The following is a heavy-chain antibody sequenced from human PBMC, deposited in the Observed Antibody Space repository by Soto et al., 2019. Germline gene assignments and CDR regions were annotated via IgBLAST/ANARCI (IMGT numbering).Heavy chain of an antibody. D-gene: IGHD2-2*02. V-gene: IGHV4-59*08. CDR2: IYYSGST. Sequence: SETLSLTCTVSGSSISSYYWSWIRQPPGKGLEWIGYIYYSGSTNYNPSLKSRVTISVDTSKNQFSLKLSSVTAADTAVYYCASSDLGGYCSSTSCYSGYAFDIWGQGTMVIVSS. J-gene: IGHJ3*02. CDR3: ASSDLGGYCSSTSCYSGYAFDI. CDR1: GSSISSYY.